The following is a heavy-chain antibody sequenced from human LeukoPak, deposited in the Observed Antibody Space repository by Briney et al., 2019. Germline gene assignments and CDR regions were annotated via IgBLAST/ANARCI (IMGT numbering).Heavy chain of an antibody. V-gene: IGHV3-30*02. CDR1: GFTFSSYG. D-gene: IGHD3-22*01. CDR2: IRYDGSNK. CDR3: AKDSYYYDSSGNPPGDY. Sequence: GGSLRLSCAASGFTFSSYGMHWVRQAPGKGLEWVAFIRYDGSNKYYADSVKGRFTISRDNSKNTLYLQMNSLRAEDTAVYYCAKDSYYYDSSGNPPGDYWGQGTLVTVSS. J-gene: IGHJ4*02.